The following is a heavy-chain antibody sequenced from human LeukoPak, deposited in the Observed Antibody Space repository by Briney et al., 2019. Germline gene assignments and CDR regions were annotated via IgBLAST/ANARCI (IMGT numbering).Heavy chain of an antibody. CDR3: ARRFMVRVVKGNYYMDV. CDR2: IYYSGST. V-gene: IGHV4-39*07. CDR1: GGSISSSSYY. J-gene: IGHJ6*03. D-gene: IGHD3-10*01. Sequence: SETLSLTCTVSGGSISSSSYYWGWLRQPPGKRLERIGSIYYSGSTYYKPSLKSRVTILATTSKNHFSLLLCAITAETTAYYCSARRFMVRVVKGNYYMDVWGKGHAVTVSS.